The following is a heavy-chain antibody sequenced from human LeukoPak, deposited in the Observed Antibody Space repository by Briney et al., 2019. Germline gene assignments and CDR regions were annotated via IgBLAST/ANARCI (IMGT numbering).Heavy chain of an antibody. CDR3: ARPQFYESSGYAQLYYSYMAV. V-gene: IGHV3-74*01. CDR2: ISSDGSST. Sequence: PGGSLRLSCAASGFTFSSYWMHWVRQVPGKGLIWVSHISSDGSSTSYADSVKGRFTISRDNAKNTLYLQMNSLRVEDTAVYYWARPQFYESSGYAQLYYSYMAVWGKGTWVTISS. CDR1: GFTFSSYW. J-gene: IGHJ6*03. D-gene: IGHD3-22*01.